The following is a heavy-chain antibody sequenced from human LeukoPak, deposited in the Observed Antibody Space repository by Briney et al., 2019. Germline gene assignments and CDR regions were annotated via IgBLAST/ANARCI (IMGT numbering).Heavy chain of an antibody. Sequence: SETLSLTCTVSGGSISSSSYYWGWIRQPPGKGLEWIGSIYYSGSTYYNPSLKSRVTISVDTSKNQFSLKLSSVTAADTAVYYCARGRWDVWGSYRPGYFDYWGQGTLVTVSS. CDR1: GGSISSSSYY. V-gene: IGHV4-39*01. J-gene: IGHJ4*02. CDR3: ARGRWDVWGSYRPGYFDY. CDR2: IYYSGST. D-gene: IGHD3-16*02.